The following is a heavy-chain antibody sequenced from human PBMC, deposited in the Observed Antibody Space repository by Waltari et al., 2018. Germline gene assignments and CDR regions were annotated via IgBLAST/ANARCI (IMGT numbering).Heavy chain of an antibody. CDR1: GGSISSYY. J-gene: IGHJ5*02. D-gene: IGHD3-22*01. CDR3: ARQGGDYDSSGPGWFDP. Sequence: QVQLQESGPGLVKPSETLSLTCTVSGGSISSYYWSWIRQPPGKGLEWIGYIYDSGSTNYNPALKGRVTISVDTAKDQFSLKLSSVTAADTAVYYCARQGGDYDSSGPGWFDPWGQGTLVTVSS. CDR2: IYDSGST. V-gene: IGHV4-59*01.